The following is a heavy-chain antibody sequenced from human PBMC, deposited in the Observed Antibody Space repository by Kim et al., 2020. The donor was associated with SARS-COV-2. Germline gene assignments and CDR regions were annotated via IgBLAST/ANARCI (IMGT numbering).Heavy chain of an antibody. J-gene: IGHJ5*02. CDR2: IYYSGST. V-gene: IGHV4-39*01. Sequence: SETLSLTCTVSGGSISSSSYYWGWIRQPPGKGLEWIGSIYYSGSTYYNPSLKSRVTISVDTSKNQFSLKLSSVTAADTAVYYCASLYYDFWSGYYMSSWFDHWGQGTLVTVSS. CDR3: ASLYYDFWSGYYMSSWFDH. D-gene: IGHD3-3*01. CDR1: GGSISSSSYY.